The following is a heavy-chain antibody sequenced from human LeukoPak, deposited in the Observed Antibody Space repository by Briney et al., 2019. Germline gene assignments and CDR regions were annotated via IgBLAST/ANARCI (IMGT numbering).Heavy chain of an antibody. Sequence: SETLSLTCTVSGGSISSSSYYWGWIRQPPGKGLEWIGSIYYSGSTYHNPSLKSRVTISVDTSKNQFSLKLSSVTAADTAVYYCARIAVAGSDAFDIWGQGTMVTVSS. CDR1: GGSISSSSYY. J-gene: IGHJ3*02. CDR3: ARIAVAGSDAFDI. V-gene: IGHV4-39*01. D-gene: IGHD6-19*01. CDR2: IYYSGST.